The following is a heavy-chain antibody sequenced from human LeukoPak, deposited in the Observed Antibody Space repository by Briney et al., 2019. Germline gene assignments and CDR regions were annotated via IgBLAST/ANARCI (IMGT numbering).Heavy chain of an antibody. D-gene: IGHD5-24*01. CDR1: GGTFSSYA. J-gene: IGHJ4*02. CDR2: TIPILGIA. Sequence: SVKVSCKASGGTFSSYAISWVRQAPGQGLEWMGRTIPILGIANYAQKFQGRVTITADKSTSTAYMELSSLRSEDTAVYYCARDLSGWLQSGGDDYWGQGTLVTVSS. V-gene: IGHV1-69*04. CDR3: ARDLSGWLQSGGDDY.